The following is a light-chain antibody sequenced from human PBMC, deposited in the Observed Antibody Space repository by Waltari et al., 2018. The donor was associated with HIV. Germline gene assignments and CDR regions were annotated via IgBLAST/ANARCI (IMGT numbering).Light chain of an antibody. J-gene: IGLJ2*01. CDR1: SSDVGGYNY. CDR2: EVS. V-gene: IGLV2-14*01. CDR3: SSYSSSITLYVV. Sequence: QSALTQPDSVSGSPGQSITISCTGTSSDVGGYNYVSWYQHHPGKAPKLMISEVSNRPSVVSNRFSGSMSGNTASLTISALQAEDEADYYCSSYSSSITLYVVFGGGTTLTVL.